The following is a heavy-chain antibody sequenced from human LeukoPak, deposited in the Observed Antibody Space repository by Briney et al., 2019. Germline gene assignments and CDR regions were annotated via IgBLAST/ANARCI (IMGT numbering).Heavy chain of an antibody. D-gene: IGHD2-21*01. V-gene: IGHV1-46*01. CDR3: ARDSGDPHDFDY. CDR2: INPSGGST. Sequence: ASVKVSCKASGYTFTSYGISWVRQAPGQGLEWMGIINPSGGSTSYAQKFQGRVTMTRDTSTSTVYMELSSLRSEDTAVYYCARDSGDPHDFDYWGQGTLVTVSS. J-gene: IGHJ4*02. CDR1: GYTFTSYG.